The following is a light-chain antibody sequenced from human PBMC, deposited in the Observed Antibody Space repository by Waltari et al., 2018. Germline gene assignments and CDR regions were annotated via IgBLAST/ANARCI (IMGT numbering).Light chain of an antibody. J-gene: IGKJ4*01. CDR3: QQAHTFPLT. CDR2: AAY. V-gene: IGKV1-12*01. Sequence: DIQLTQSPSSVSASVGDRVTLTCRASQAFGNWLAWFQQKPGKAPKLRIYAAYALQRGVPSRFSGSGSGTEFTLTINDLQPEDFATYYCQQAHTFPLTFGGGTKVEMK. CDR1: QAFGNW.